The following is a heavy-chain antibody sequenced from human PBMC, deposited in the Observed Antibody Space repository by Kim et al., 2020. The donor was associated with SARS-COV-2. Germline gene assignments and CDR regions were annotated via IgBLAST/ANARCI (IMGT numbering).Heavy chain of an antibody. Sequence: SETLSLTCTVSGDSISSSSYYWGWIRQPPGKGLEWIGSIYYSGSTYYNPSLKSRVTISVDTSKNQFSLKLRSVTAADTAVYYCARLGYCSGSSCDTWLD. CDR1: GDSISSSSYY. CDR2: IYYSGST. V-gene: IGHV4-39*01. CDR3: ARLGYCSGSSCDTWLD. J-gene: IGHJ4*01. D-gene: IGHD2-2*02.